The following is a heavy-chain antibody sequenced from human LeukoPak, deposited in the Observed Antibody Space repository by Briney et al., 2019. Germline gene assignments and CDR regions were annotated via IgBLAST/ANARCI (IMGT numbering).Heavy chain of an antibody. CDR2: IYDSGST. V-gene: IGHV4-59*01. J-gene: IGHJ4*02. D-gene: IGHD3-22*01. CDR1: GGSISSYY. CDR3: ARQSISGSSLSYFDY. Sequence: SETLSLTCTVSGGSISSYYWSWIRQPPGKGLEWIGNIYDSGSTNYNPTLKSRVTISVDTSKNQCSLKLSSVTAADTAVYYCARQSISGSSLSYFDYWGQGTLVNVSS.